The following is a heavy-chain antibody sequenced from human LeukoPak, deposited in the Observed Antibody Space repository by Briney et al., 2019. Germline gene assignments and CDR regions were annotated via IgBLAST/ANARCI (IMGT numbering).Heavy chain of an antibody. CDR1: GGSISSYY. CDR2: IHYSGST. V-gene: IGHV4-59*01. D-gene: IGHD2-8*01. CDR3: ARVLYSMSIDY. Sequence: PSETLSLTCTVSGGSISSYYWSWIRQPPGKGLEWIGYIHYSGSTNYNPSLKSRVTISVNTSKNQFSLKLSSVTAADTAVYYCARVLYSMSIDYWGQGTLVTVSS. J-gene: IGHJ4*02.